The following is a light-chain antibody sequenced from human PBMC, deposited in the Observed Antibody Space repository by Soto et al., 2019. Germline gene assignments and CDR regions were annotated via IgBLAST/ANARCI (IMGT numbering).Light chain of an antibody. CDR3: LQYGGSPRT. Sequence: EIVLTQSPGTLSLSPGERASLSCRASQSVSNNYLAWYQQRPGQAPRLLIYGESSRATGIPDRFSGSGCGTDFTLTISRLEPEDFAVYYCLQYGGSPRTFGQGTNVEIK. V-gene: IGKV3-20*01. CDR2: GES. CDR1: QSVSNNY. J-gene: IGKJ1*01.